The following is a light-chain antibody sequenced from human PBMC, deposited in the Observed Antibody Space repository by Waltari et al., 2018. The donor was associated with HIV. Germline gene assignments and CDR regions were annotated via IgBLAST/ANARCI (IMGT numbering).Light chain of an antibody. CDR1: SSNIGAGSD. Sequence: QSVLTQPPSVSGAPGQRVTIPCTGRSSNIGAGSDVHWDQQLPGTAPKLLIYDNNNRPSGVPDRFSGSKSGTSASLAITGLQAEDEADYYCQSYDSGLRVFGGGTKLTVL. J-gene: IGLJ3*02. CDR3: QSYDSGLRV. V-gene: IGLV1-40*01. CDR2: DNN.